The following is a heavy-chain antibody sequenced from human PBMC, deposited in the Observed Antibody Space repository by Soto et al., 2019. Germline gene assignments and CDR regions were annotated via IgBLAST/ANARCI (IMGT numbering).Heavy chain of an antibody. CDR1: GGSISSYY. J-gene: IGHJ4*02. Sequence: KTSETLSLTCTVSGGSISSYYWSWIRQPPGKGLEWIGYIYYSGSTNYNPSLKSRVTISVDTSKNQFSLKLSSVTAADTAVYYCAGSGAQHLENDYWGQGTLVTVSS. CDR2: IYYSGST. CDR3: AGSGAQHLENDY. D-gene: IGHD6-13*01. V-gene: IGHV4-59*01.